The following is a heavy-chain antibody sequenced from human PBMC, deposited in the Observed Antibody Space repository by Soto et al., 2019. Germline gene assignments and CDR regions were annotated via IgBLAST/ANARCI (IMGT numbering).Heavy chain of an antibody. CDR3: TRGIGDYVWGSYRLLFDY. Sequence: HPGGSLRLSCTASGFTFGDDAMSWFRQAPGKGLEWVGFIRSKAYGGTTEYAASVKGRFTISRDDSKSIAYLQMNSLKTEDTAVYYCTRGIGDYVWGSYRLLFDYWGQGT. J-gene: IGHJ4*02. V-gene: IGHV3-49*03. D-gene: IGHD3-16*02. CDR1: GFTFGDDA. CDR2: IRSKAYGGTT.